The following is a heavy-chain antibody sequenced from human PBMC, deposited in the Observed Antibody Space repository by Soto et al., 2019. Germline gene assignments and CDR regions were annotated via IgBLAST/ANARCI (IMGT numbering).Heavy chain of an antibody. CDR2: INHSGST. D-gene: IGHD3-22*01. CDR3: DRVTTIVERQIPRLYYQVMDV. Sequence: SETLSLTCTVYGESFSDYYWSWIRQPPGKGLEWIGEINHSGSTNYNPSLKSRVTMSVDTSNNHFSLNLSSVTAADTAVYSCDRVTTIVERQIPRLYYQVMDVWGQGTTVTVSS. V-gene: IGHV4-34*01. CDR1: GESFSDYY. J-gene: IGHJ6*02.